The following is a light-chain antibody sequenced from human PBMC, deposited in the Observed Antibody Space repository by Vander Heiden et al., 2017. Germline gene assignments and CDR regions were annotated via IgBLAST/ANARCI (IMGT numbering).Light chain of an antibody. V-gene: IGKV1-39*01. Sequence: DIQITQSPSSLSASVGDRVTITCRASQGISSYLNWYQQKPGKAPKLLIYAASSLQSGVPSRFSGSGSGTDFTLTISSLQPEDFATYYCQQSYSTPWTFGQGTKVEIK. CDR1: QGISSY. CDR2: AAS. J-gene: IGKJ1*01. CDR3: QQSYSTPWT.